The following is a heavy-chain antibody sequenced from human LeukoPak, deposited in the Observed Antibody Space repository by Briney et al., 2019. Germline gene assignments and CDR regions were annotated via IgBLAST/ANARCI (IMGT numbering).Heavy chain of an antibody. CDR1: GGSISSSSYY. J-gene: IGHJ5*02. CDR3: ARQGLLWFGEARFDP. Sequence: SETLSLTCTVSGGSISSSSYYWGWIRQPPGKGLEWIGSIYYGGSTYYNPSLKSRVTISVDTSKNQFSLKLSSVTAADTAVYYCARQGLLWFGEARFDPWGQGTLVTVSS. D-gene: IGHD3-10*01. V-gene: IGHV4-39*01. CDR2: IYYGGST.